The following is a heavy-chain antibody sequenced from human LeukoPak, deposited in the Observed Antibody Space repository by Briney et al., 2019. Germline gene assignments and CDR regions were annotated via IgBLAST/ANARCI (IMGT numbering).Heavy chain of an antibody. V-gene: IGHV3-66*02. CDR3: ARAFVTAAGFFDT. Sequence: GGSLRLSCAASGFTVSSIYISWIRQAPGKGLGGVSVIYSGGDTHYEGSVKGRFTNSRDNSVNTLYLQMNSLRTEDTAVYYCARAFVTAAGFFDTWGQGTLVTVSS. D-gene: IGHD6-13*01. CDR1: GFTVSSIY. J-gene: IGHJ4*02. CDR2: IYSGGDT.